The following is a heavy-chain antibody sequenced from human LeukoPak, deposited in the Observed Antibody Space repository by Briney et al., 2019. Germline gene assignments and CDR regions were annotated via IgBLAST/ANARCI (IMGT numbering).Heavy chain of an antibody. D-gene: IGHD2-2*01. Sequence: GGSLRLSCAASGFTFSSYAMSWVRQAPGKGLEWVSAISGSGGSTYYADSVKGRFTISRDNSKNTLYLQMNSLRAEDTAVHYCAKDGRYVGYFDYWGQGTLVTVSS. CDR2: ISGSGGST. CDR1: GFTFSSYA. V-gene: IGHV3-23*01. CDR3: AKDGRYVGYFDY. J-gene: IGHJ4*02.